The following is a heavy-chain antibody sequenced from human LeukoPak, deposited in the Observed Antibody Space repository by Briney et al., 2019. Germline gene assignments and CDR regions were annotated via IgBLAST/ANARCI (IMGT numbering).Heavy chain of an antibody. D-gene: IGHD2-2*01. J-gene: IGHJ3*01. Sequence: QSGGSLRLSCAASGFTFRSYWMTWVRQAPGKGLERVAKINEDGSETDYVDSVKGRFTISRDNAKSTVLLQMSSLRAEDTAVYYCARPQVLPDDIYNFWGQGTMVTVSS. V-gene: IGHV3-7*01. CDR3: ARPQVLPDDIYNF. CDR2: INEDGSET. CDR1: GFTFRSYW.